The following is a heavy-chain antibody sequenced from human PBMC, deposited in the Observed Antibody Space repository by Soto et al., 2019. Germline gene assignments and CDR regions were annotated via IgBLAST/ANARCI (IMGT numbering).Heavy chain of an antibody. J-gene: IGHJ4*02. CDR1: GFTFSSYA. D-gene: IGHD3-10*01. CDR2: ISGSGGST. V-gene: IGHV3-23*01. CDR3: AKSRFGELLPFRY. Sequence: PGGSLRLSCAASGFTFSSYAMSWVRQAPGKGLEWVSAISGSGGSTYYADSVKGRSTISRDNSKNTLYLQMNSLRAEDTAVYYCAKSRFGELLPFRYWGQGTLVTVSS.